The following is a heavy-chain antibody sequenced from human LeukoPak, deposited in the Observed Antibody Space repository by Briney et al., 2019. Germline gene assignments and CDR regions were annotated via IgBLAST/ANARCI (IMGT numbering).Heavy chain of an antibody. CDR3: ASSTDDYGDYTSDAFDI. CDR2: ISAYNGNT. Sequence: ASVKVSCKASGGTFSSYAISWVRQAPGQGLEWMGWISAYNGNTNYAQKLQGRVTMTTDTSTSTAYMELRSLRSDDTAVYYCASSTDDYGDYTSDAFDIWGQGTMVTVSS. V-gene: IGHV1-18*01. J-gene: IGHJ3*02. CDR1: GGTFSSYA. D-gene: IGHD4-17*01.